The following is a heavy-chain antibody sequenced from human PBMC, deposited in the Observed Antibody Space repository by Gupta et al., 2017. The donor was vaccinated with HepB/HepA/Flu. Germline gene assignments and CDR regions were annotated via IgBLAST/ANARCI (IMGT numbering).Heavy chain of an antibody. V-gene: IGHV3-11*04. J-gene: IGHJ4*02. CDR2: INGGGTPI. CDR3: ARSGPTDY. Sequence: WVSYINGGGTPIYYADSVKGRFTISRDNAKKSVYLQMDSLRPEDTAIYYCARSGPTDYWGQGTLVTVSS.